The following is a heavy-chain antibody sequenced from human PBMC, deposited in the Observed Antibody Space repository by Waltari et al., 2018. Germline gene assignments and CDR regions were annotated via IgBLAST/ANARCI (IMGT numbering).Heavy chain of an antibody. V-gene: IGHV3-53*01. CDR2: IYSAGTT. J-gene: IGHJ4*02. D-gene: IGHD3-16*01. CDR3: AREDPRGSEN. CDR1: GLSASSNY. Sequence: EVQLVESGGGLIQPGGSLRLSCAASGLSASSNYMSWVRQAPGKGLEWVSVIYSAGTTYYGDSVKGRFTISRDHSKNTLYLQMNSLRAEDTALYYCAREDPRGSENWGQGTLVTVSS.